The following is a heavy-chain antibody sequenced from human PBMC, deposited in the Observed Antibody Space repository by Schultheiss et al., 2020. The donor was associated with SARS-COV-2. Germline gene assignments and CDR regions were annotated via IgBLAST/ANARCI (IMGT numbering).Heavy chain of an antibody. CDR3: ARATHGDSSGYYRGGDYYYGMDV. CDR1: GGSISSYY. D-gene: IGHD3-22*01. Sequence: SETLSLTCTVSGGSISSYYWSWIRQPAGKGLEWIGRIYDSDSTNYNPSLKSRVTMSVDTSKNQFSLKLSSVTAADTAVYYCARATHGDSSGYYRGGDYYYGMDVWGQGTTVTVSS. V-gene: IGHV4-4*07. CDR2: IYDSDST. J-gene: IGHJ6*02.